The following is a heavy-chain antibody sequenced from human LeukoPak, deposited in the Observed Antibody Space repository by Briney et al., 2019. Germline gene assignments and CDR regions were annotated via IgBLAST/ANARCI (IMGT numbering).Heavy chain of an antibody. D-gene: IGHD6-13*01. CDR2: ISSNGGNT. CDR1: GFTFSDYP. CDR3: ARDRSSTIEDYFDY. V-gene: IGHV3-64*04. Sequence: GGSLRLSCSASGFTFSDYPMHWVRQAPGKGLESVSTISSNGGNTHYADSVKGRFTISRGNSKNTLYLQMSSLRAEDTAVYYCARDRSSTIEDYFDYWGQGTLVTVSS. J-gene: IGHJ4*02.